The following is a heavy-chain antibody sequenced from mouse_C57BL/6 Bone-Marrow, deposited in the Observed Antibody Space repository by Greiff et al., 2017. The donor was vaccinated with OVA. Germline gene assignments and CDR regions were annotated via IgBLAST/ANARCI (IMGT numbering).Heavy chain of an antibody. J-gene: IGHJ3*01. CDR2: IDPSDSYT. Sequence: QVQLQQPGAELVKPGASVKLSCKASGYTFTSYWMQWVKQRPGQGLEWIGEIDPSDSYTNYNQKFKGKATLTVDTSSSTAYMQLNSLTSEDSAVYYCASAVFAYWGQVTLVTVSA. V-gene: IGHV1-50*01. CDR1: GYTFTSYW. CDR3: ASAVFAY.